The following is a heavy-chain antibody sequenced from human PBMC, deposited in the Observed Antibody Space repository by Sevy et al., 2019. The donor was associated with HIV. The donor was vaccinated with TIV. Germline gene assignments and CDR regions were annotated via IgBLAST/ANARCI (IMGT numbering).Heavy chain of an antibody. Sequence: ASVKVSCKASGYTFTSYGISWVRQAPGQGLEWMGWVSAYNGNTNFAQRLQGRVTMTTDTSTSTAYMELRSLRSDDTAVYYCAREDTAMRNQVDYWGQGTLVTVSS. V-gene: IGHV1-18*04. CDR3: AREDTAMRNQVDY. CDR2: VSAYNGNT. D-gene: IGHD5-18*01. CDR1: GYTFTSYG. J-gene: IGHJ4*02.